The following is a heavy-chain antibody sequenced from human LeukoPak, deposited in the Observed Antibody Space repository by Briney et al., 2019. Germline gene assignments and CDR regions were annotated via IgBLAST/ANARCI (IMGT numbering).Heavy chain of an antibody. D-gene: IGHD4-11*01. CDR1: GFTVSSSF. CDR2: FYSGGST. V-gene: IGHV3-53*01. J-gene: IGHJ4*02. Sequence: GGSLRLSCAASGFTVSSSFMSWVRQAPGKGLEWVAVFYSGGSTYYADSVKGRFTISRDNSKNTLYLQMNSLRAEDTAVYYCAKDGVDYSFGYWGQGTLVTVST. CDR3: AKDGVDYSFGY.